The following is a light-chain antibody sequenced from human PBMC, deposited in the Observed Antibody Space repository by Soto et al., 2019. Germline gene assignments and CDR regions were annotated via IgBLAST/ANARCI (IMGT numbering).Light chain of an antibody. CDR3: SSYTSTTTLV. V-gene: IGLV2-14*01. CDR2: EVS. J-gene: IGLJ1*01. CDR1: RSDVGGYKY. Sequence: QSALTQPASVSGSPGQSITISCTGTRSDVGGYKYVSWYQHHPGKAPKLIIFEVSNWPSGVSNRFSGSKSANTASLTISGLRAEDEADYYCSSYTSTTTLVFGSGTKVTVL.